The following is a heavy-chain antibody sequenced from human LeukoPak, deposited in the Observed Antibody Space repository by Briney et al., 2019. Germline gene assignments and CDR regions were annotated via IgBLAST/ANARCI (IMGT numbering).Heavy chain of an antibody. V-gene: IGHV3-23*01. D-gene: IGHD6-13*01. CDR1: GFTFSSYA. CDR2: ISGSGGST. Sequence: GGSLRLSCAASGFTFSSYAMSWVRQAPGKGLEWVSAISGSGGSTYYADSVKGRFTISRDNSKNTLYLQMNSLRAEDTAVYYCANNIAAAGHYGMDVWGQGTTVTVSS. J-gene: IGHJ6*02. CDR3: ANNIAAAGHYGMDV.